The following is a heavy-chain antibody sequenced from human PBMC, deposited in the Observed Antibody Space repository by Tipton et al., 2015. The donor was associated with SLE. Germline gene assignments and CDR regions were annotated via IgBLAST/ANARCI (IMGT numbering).Heavy chain of an antibody. CDR1: GGSISSHY. CDR3: VRVPCNWFDP. CDR2: IYYSGST. V-gene: IGHV4-59*11. J-gene: IGHJ5*02. Sequence: TLSLTCTVSGGSISSHYWSWIRQPPGKGLEWIGYIYYSGSTNYNPSLKSRVAISVDTSKNQFSLKLSSVTAADTAVYYCVRVPCNWFDPWGQGTLVTVSS.